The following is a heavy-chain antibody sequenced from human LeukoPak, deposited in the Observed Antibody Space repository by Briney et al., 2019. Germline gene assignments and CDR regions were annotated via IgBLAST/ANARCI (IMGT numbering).Heavy chain of an antibody. J-gene: IGHJ4*02. CDR1: GFTFSSYS. CDR3: ARDATTVTAGYFDY. CDR2: ISSSSSTI. V-gene: IGHV3-48*01. Sequence: PGGSLRLSCAASGFTFSSYSMNWVRQAPGKGLEWVSYISSSSSTIYYADSVKGRFTISRDNAKNSLYLQMNSLRAEDTAVYYCARDATTVTAGYFDYWGQGTLVTVSS. D-gene: IGHD4-17*01.